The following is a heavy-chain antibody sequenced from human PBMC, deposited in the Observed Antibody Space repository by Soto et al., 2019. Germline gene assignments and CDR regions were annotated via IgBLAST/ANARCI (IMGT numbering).Heavy chain of an antibody. J-gene: IGHJ5*02. Sequence: SETLSLTCAVSSGSTSPHYWSWIRQSPGKGLEWIAYIYFTGSTNYNPSLTSRVTISIDTSKNQFSLKLTSVTAADTAVYYCARGGSWFDPWGQGTLVTVSS. CDR2: IYFTGST. V-gene: IGHV4-59*11. CDR3: ARGGSWFDP. CDR1: SGSTSPHY.